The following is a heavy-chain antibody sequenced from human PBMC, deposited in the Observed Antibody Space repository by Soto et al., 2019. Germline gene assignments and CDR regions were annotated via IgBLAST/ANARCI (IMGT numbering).Heavy chain of an antibody. V-gene: IGHV5-51*01. J-gene: IGHJ6*02. CDR1: GYSFTSYW. CDR3: ARAGTYYDFWSGYEPEYYYGMDV. D-gene: IGHD3-3*01. CDR2: IYPGDSDT. Sequence: GESLKISCKGSGYSFTSYWIGWVRQMPGKGLEWMGIIYPGDSDTRYSPSFQGQVTISADKSISTAYLQWSSLKASDTAMYYCARAGTYYDFWSGYEPEYYYGMDVWGQGTTVTVSS.